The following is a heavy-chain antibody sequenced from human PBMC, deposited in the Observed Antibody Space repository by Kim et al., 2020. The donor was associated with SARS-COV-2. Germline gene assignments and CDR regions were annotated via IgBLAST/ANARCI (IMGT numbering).Heavy chain of an antibody. V-gene: IGHV4-61*01. Sequence: SETLSLTCTVSGGSVSSGSYYWSWIRQPPGKGLEWIGYIYYSGSTNYNPSLKSRVTISVDTSKNQFSLKLSSVTAADTAVYYCARDLRWFGEFHYYYYG. CDR3: ARDLRWFGEFHYYYYG. CDR1: GGSVSSGSYY. D-gene: IGHD3-10*01. CDR2: IYYSGST. J-gene: IGHJ6*01.